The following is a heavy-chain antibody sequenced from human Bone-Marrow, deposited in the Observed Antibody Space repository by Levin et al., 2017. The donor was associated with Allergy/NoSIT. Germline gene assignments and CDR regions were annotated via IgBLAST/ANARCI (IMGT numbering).Heavy chain of an antibody. V-gene: IGHV4-39*07. CDR3: ARGRDGYKSHFDY. J-gene: IGHJ4*02. CDR2: VYYSGST. D-gene: IGHD5-24*01. CDR1: GDSVRSNNFF. Sequence: ESLKISCSVSGDSVRSNNFFWGWIRQPPGKGLQWIGYVYYSGSTFFAPSLESRVSMSVGTSNNLFSLNLNSVTAADTAVYYCARGRDGYKSHFDYWGQGALVTVSS.